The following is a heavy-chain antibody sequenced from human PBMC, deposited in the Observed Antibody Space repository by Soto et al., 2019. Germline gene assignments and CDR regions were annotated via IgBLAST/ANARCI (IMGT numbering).Heavy chain of an antibody. CDR3: ARGSFSSSSSWFDP. V-gene: IGHV4-31*03. Sequence: PSETLSLTCTVSGGSISSGGYYWSWIRQHPGKGLEWIGYIYYSERTYYNPSLHSRVSIAVDTTENQFPLKLTSVTAADTSVYYCARGSFSSSSSWFDPWGRGTLVTVSS. CDR2: IYYSERT. CDR1: GGSISSGGYY. J-gene: IGHJ5*02. D-gene: IGHD6-6*01.